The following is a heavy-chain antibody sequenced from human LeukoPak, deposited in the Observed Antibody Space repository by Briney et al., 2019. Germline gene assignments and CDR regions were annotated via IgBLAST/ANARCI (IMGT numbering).Heavy chain of an antibody. Sequence: SETLSLTRTVSGYSISSGYYWGWIRQPPGKRLEWIGSIYHSGSTYYNPSLKSRVTISVDTSKNQFSLKLSSVTAADTAVYYCARDPPGGYDSSGWGQGTLVTVSS. CDR2: IYHSGST. J-gene: IGHJ4*02. CDR1: GYSISSGYY. V-gene: IGHV4-38-2*02. D-gene: IGHD3-22*01. CDR3: ARDPPGGYDSSG.